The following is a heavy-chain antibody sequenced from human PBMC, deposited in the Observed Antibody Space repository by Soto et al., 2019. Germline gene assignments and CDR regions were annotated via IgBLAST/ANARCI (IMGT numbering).Heavy chain of an antibody. Sequence: SLRLSCAASGFTFSSYGMHWVRQAPGKGLEWVAVISYDGSNKYYADSVKGRFTISRDNSKNTLYLQMNSLRAEDTAVYYCAKASVRYFDWLLSSYYFDYWGQGTLVTVSS. CDR3: AKASVRYFDWLLSSYYFDY. CDR1: GFTFSSYG. D-gene: IGHD3-9*01. J-gene: IGHJ4*02. V-gene: IGHV3-30*18. CDR2: ISYDGSNK.